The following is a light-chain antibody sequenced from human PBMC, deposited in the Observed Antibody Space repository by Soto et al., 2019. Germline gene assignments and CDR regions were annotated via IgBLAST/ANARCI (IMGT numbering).Light chain of an antibody. CDR3: QHYDEVPSLT. J-gene: IGKJ4*01. CDR1: QDVNNY. Sequence: DIQMTQSPSSLSASVGDRVTITCQANQDVNNYVNWYQQKIGKAPKLLIYEASILETGVPSRFSGSGSGTHFTFTISSLQPEDFATYYCQHYDEVPSLTFGGGTRVEVK. V-gene: IGKV1-33*01. CDR2: EAS.